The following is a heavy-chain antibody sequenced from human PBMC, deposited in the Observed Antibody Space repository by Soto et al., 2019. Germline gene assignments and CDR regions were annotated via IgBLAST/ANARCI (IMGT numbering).Heavy chain of an antibody. J-gene: IGHJ5*02. CDR2: IYHSGST. D-gene: IGHD2-2*01. CDR1: GGSISSGGYS. CDR3: ARGGIGVVPEGNWFEP. Sequence: QLQLQESGSGLVKPSQTLSLTCAVSGGSISSGGYSWSWSRQPPGKGLEWIGYIYHSGSTYYNPSLKSRVTRSVDRSKNQFSLKLSSVTAADTAVYYCARGGIGVVPEGNWFEPWGQGTLVTVSS. V-gene: IGHV4-30-2*01.